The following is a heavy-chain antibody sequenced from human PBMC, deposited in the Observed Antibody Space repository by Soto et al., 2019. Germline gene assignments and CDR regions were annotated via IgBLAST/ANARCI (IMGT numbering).Heavy chain of an antibody. CDR3: ARVLVNDFWSGYYSDPGYFDY. J-gene: IGHJ4*02. V-gene: IGHV4-31*03. D-gene: IGHD3-3*01. CDR1: GGSISSGGYY. CDR2: IYYSGST. Sequence: PSETLSLTCTVSGGSISSGGYYWSWIRQHPGKGLEWIGYIYYSGSTYYNPSLKSRVTISVDTSKNQFSLKLSSVTAADTAVYYCARVLVNDFWSGYYSDPGYFDYWGQGTLVTVSS.